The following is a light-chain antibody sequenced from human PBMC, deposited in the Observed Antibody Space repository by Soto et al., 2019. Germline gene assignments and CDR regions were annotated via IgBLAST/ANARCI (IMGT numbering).Light chain of an antibody. Sequence: EIVLTQSPATLSLSPGERATLSCRASQSVSSYLAWYQQKPGQAPRLLIYDASNRATGIPARFSGSGSGTDFTLSISSLEPEDCAVYYCQQRSNWPPWTFGQGTKVEIK. CDR3: QQRSNWPPWT. V-gene: IGKV3-11*01. CDR1: QSVSSY. CDR2: DAS. J-gene: IGKJ1*01.